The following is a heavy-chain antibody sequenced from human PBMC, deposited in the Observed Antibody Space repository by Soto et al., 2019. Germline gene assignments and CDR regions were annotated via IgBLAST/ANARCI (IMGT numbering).Heavy chain of an antibody. CDR3: ATPRDYVSYFDY. J-gene: IGHJ4*02. V-gene: IGHV3-23*01. D-gene: IGHD4-17*01. CDR1: RFTFSIYA. Sequence: GRSLRPARAASRFTFSIYAIGLVRQAPGKGLEWVSAISGSGGSTYYADSVKGRFTISRDNSKNTLYLQMNSLRAEDTAVYYCATPRDYVSYFDYWGQGTLVTVSS. CDR2: ISGSGGST.